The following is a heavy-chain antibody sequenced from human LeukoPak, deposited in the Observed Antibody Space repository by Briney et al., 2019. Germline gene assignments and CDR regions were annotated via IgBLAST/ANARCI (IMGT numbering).Heavy chain of an antibody. D-gene: IGHD2-2*01. CDR2: ISGSGGST. CDR3: AKLNLRIMPVAIEY. V-gene: IGHV3-23*01. J-gene: IGHJ4*02. Sequence: GGSLRLSCAASGLTFSSSAMSWVRQAPGKGLEWVSGISGSGGSTYYADPVKGRFTISRDNSKNTLYPQMNSLRAEDTAVYYCAKLNLRIMPVAIEYWGQGTLVTVSS. CDR1: GLTFSSSA.